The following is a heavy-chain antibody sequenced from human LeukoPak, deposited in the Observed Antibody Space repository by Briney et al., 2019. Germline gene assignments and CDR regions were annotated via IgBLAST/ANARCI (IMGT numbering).Heavy chain of an antibody. CDR2: ISYDGSKK. CDR1: GLTFSSYA. D-gene: IGHD1-26*01. J-gene: IGHJ6*02. CDR3: ARSRGSYYNYYYGMDV. Sequence: GGSLRLSCAASGLTFSSYAMHWVRQAPGKGLEGVAVISYDGSKKYYADSVKGRFAISRDNSKNTLYLQMNSLRAEDTAVYYCARSRGSYYNYYYGMDVWGQGTTVTVSS. V-gene: IGHV3-30*09.